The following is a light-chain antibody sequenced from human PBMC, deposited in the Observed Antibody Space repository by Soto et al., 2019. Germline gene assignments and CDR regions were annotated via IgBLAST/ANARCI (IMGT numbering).Light chain of an antibody. CDR2: EVT. V-gene: IGLV2-14*01. Sequence: QSVLTQPASMSGSPGQSITISCTGTSSDVGGYDYVSWYQQHPGKAPKLMIYEVTNRPSGVSNRFSGSKSGNTAALTISGLQAEDEADYYCSSYTSISTSVLFGGGTKVTVL. J-gene: IGLJ2*01. CDR1: SSDVGGYDY. CDR3: SSYTSISTSVL.